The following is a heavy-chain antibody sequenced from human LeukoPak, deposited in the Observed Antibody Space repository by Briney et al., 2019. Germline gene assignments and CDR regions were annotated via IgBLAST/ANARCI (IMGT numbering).Heavy chain of an antibody. Sequence: GGSLRLSCAASGFTFSTFAMIWVRQPPGKGLEWVSSIFPSGGEIHYADSVRGRFTISRDNSKSTLSLQMNSLRAEDTAIYYCARGLHSRLYDSSGYYPYWGQGTLVTVSS. V-gene: IGHV3-23*01. J-gene: IGHJ4*02. CDR3: ARGLHSRLYDSSGYYPY. CDR1: GFTFSTFA. D-gene: IGHD3-22*01. CDR2: IFPSGGEI.